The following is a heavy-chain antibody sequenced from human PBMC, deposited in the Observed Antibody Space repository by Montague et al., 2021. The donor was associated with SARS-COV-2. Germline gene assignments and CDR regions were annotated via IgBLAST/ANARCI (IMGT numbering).Heavy chain of an antibody. Sequence: PALVKPTQTLTLTCTLSGFSLSTSGMRASWIRQPPGKALEWLARIDWDDDKFYSTSLKTRLTISKGTSKNQVVLTMTNMDPVDTATYYCARRYYDILTNYYDAFDIWGQGTMVTVSS. D-gene: IGHD3-9*01. CDR3: ARRYYDILTNYYDAFDI. CDR2: IDWDDDK. V-gene: IGHV2-70*04. CDR1: GFSLSTSGMR. J-gene: IGHJ3*02.